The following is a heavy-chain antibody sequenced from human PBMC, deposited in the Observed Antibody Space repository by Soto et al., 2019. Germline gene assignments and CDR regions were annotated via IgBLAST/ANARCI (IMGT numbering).Heavy chain of an antibody. CDR2: ISADGTQK. CDR1: GFPCSSFG. Sequence: QGQLVESGGDVVQPGMSLRLSCAASGFPCSSFGSHWVLQVPCKGPEWVAVISADGTQKFYADSVMGRFTISRDKLRKSLFLQMSSLGPADTHVYNCASTSHLVQGTPVTLSS. J-gene: IGHJ4*02. V-gene: IGHV3-30*03. CDR3: ASTSH.